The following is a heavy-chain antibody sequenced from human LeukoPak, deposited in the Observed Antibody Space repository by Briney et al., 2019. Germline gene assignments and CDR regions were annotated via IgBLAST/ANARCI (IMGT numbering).Heavy chain of an antibody. CDR1: GFTFSDYY. D-gene: IGHD3-9*01. J-gene: IGHJ3*02. Sequence: GGSLRLSCAASGFTFSDYYMSWIRQAPGKGLEWVSYISSSGSTIYYADSVKGRFTISRDNAKNSLYLQMNSLRAEDTAVYYCARDRGPGLPYFDWLFDAFDIWGQGTMVTVSS. CDR3: ARDRGPGLPYFDWLFDAFDI. V-gene: IGHV3-11*01. CDR2: ISSSGSTI.